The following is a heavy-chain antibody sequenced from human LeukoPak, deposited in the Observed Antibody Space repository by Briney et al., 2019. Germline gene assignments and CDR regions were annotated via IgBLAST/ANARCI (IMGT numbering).Heavy chain of an antibody. D-gene: IGHD2-2*01. J-gene: IGHJ5*02. Sequence: ASVKVSCKASGYTFTSYDINWVRHATGQGLEWMGWMNPNSGNTGYAQKFQGSVTITRNTSISTAYMELSSLRSEDTAVYYCARLSLSCSSTSCYEWFDPWGQGTLVTVSS. CDR1: GYTFTSYD. CDR2: MNPNSGNT. CDR3: ARLSLSCSSTSCYEWFDP. V-gene: IGHV1-8*03.